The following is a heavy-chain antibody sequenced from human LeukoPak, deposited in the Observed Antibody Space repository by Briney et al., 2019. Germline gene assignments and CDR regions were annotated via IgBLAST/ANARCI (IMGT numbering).Heavy chain of an antibody. CDR2: IYYGGST. Sequence: TTSETLSLTCTVSGGSISSSSYYWGWIRQPPGKGLEWIGSIYYGGSTYYNPSLKSRVTISVDTSKNQFSLKLSSVTAADTAVYYCAIDVGATFDYWGQGTLVTVSS. D-gene: IGHD1-26*01. V-gene: IGHV4-39*02. CDR3: AIDVGATFDY. CDR1: GGSISSSSYY. J-gene: IGHJ4*02.